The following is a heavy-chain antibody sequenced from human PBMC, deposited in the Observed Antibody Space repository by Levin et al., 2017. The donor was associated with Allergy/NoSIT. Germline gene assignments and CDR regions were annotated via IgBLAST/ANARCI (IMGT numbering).Heavy chain of an antibody. CDR3: ARVGYDSSGLYLYY. J-gene: IGHJ4*02. D-gene: IGHD3-22*01. CDR1: GYSFTSYD. Sequence: ASVKVSCKASGYSFTSYDIHWVRQANGQGPEWMGWMSPISGNTGTAENFQGRLTMTSNTAINTAYMELSSLRPQDTAVYYCARVGYDSSGLYLYYWGQGTLVTVSS. CDR2: MSPISGNT. V-gene: IGHV1-8*01.